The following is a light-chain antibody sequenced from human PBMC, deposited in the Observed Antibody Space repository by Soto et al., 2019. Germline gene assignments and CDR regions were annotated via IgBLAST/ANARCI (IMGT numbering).Light chain of an antibody. CDR1: QSVSGSY. CDR3: QHFFSSLWT. Sequence: EIVLTQSPGTLSLSPGERATLSCRASQSVSGSYLAWYQQKPGQAPRLVIYGASRRATGIPDRFSGSGSGTDFTLTISRLEPEDSAVYYCQHFFSSLWTFGQGTRVDIK. CDR2: GAS. J-gene: IGKJ1*01. V-gene: IGKV3-20*01.